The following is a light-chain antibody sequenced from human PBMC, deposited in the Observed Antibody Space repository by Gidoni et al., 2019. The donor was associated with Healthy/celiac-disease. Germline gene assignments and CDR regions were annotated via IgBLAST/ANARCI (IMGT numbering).Light chain of an antibody. V-gene: IGKV1-39*01. Sequence: IQMTQPPSSLSASVADRVTITCLASQSISSYLNWYQQKQGRAPKLLIYGASSLQSGVPSRFSGSGSGTDFTLTISSLQPEDFAIYYCQQSYSIPQTFGQGTELEIK. J-gene: IGKJ2*01. CDR2: GAS. CDR3: QQSYSIPQT. CDR1: QSISSY.